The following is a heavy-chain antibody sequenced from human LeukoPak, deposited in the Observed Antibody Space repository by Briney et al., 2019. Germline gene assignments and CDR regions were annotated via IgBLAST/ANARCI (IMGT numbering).Heavy chain of an antibody. CDR1: GYIFTSYY. CDR3: ARDGTDRAEFDY. Sequence: ASVKVSCKTSGYIFTSYYIHWVRQAPGQGLEWMGRINPNNGDATYAQKFQGRVTMTRDTSITTAYTDLSRLRSDDTAVYYCARDGTDRAEFDYWGQGTLVTVSS. J-gene: IGHJ4*02. D-gene: IGHD1-26*01. V-gene: IGHV1-2*06. CDR2: INPNNGDA.